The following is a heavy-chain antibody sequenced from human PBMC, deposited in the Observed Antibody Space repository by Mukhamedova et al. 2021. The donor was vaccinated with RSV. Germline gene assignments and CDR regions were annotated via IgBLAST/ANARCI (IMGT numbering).Heavy chain of an antibody. D-gene: IGHD3-22*01. Sequence: GSIYYDGKTYYNPSLKSRVTISSDTSKNHFSLNLSSVTAAYTAVYYCARRGLDSRGYHYFDFWGQGTLVTVSS. J-gene: IGHJ4*02. V-gene: IGHV4-39*02. CDR2: IYYDGKT. CDR3: ARRGLDSRGYHYFDF.